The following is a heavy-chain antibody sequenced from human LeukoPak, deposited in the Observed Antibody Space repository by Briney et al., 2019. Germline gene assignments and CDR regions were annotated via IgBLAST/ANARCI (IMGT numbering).Heavy chain of an antibody. V-gene: IGHV3-21*01. CDR1: GFTFSSYS. D-gene: IGHD3-10*01. CDR3: ARDRSRGLLDAFDI. Sequence: GGSLRLSCAASGFTFSSYSMNWVCQAPGKGLEWVSSISSSSTYIYYADSVKGRFTISRDNDKNSLYLQMNSLRAEDTAVYYCARDRSRGLLDAFDIWGQGTMVTVSS. CDR2: ISSSSTYI. J-gene: IGHJ3*02.